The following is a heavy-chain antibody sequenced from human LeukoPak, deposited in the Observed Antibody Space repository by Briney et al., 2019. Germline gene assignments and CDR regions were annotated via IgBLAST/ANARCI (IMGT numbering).Heavy chain of an antibody. D-gene: IGHD6-19*01. CDR3: AKEAGNGWSYFDY. CDR2: ISSIGGST. V-gene: IGHV3-23*01. J-gene: IGHJ4*02. Sequence: GGSLRLSCAASGFTFSSYAMGWVRQAPGKGLEWVSGISSIGGSTFYADSVKGRFTISRDNSKKTVFLQMISLRAEDTAVYHCAKEAGNGWSYFDYWGQGTLVTVSS. CDR1: GFTFSSYA.